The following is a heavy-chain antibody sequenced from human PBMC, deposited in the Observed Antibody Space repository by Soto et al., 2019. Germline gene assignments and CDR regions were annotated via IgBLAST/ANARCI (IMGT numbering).Heavy chain of an antibody. D-gene: IGHD6-19*01. V-gene: IGHV5-51*01. CDR2: IYPGDSDT. CDR1: GYSFTSYW. CDR3: ARHGTIAVAGTNYYYGMDV. Sequence: GESLKISCKGSGYSFTSYWIGWVRQMPGKGLEWMGIIYPGDSDTRYSPSFQGQVTISADKSISTAYLQWSSLKASDTAMYYCARHGTIAVAGTNYYYGMDVWGQGTTVTVSS. J-gene: IGHJ6*02.